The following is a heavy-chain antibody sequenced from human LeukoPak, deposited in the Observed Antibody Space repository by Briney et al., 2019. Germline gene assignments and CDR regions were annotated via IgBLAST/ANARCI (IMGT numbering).Heavy chain of an antibody. D-gene: IGHD6-19*01. J-gene: IGHJ4*02. CDR1: GYTFTAYY. CDR3: ARGDSSAWYYFDY. Sequence: ASVKVSCKASGYTFTAYYMHWVRQAPGQGLEWMGWINPNTGDTNYAQKFQVRVAMTRDTSIITAYMELSRLSSDDTAVYYCARGDSSAWYYFDYWGQGALVTVSS. V-gene: IGHV1-2*02. CDR2: INPNTGDT.